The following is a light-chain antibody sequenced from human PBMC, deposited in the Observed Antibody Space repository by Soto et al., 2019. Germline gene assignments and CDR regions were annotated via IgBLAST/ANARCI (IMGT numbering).Light chain of an antibody. CDR2: GAS. CDR1: QSISDN. J-gene: IGKJ5*01. Sequence: EIVMTQSPVTLSVSPGKRATLSCRASQSISDNLAWYQQKPGQAPRLLICGASNRATGVPARFSGSGSGTDFTLTISSLEPEDFAVYYCQQRYRWPPITFGQGTRLEIK. V-gene: IGKV3D-15*01. CDR3: QQRYRWPPIT.